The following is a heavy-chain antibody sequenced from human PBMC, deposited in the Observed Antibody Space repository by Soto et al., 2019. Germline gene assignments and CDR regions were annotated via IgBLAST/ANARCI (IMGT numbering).Heavy chain of an antibody. CDR3: ARETVAGTDNWFDP. V-gene: IGHV4-4*07. J-gene: IGHJ5*02. CDR1: GGSISTYY. Sequence: QVQLQESGPGLVKPSETLSLNCTVSGGSISTYYWNWIRQPAGKRLEWLGRIYTSGYTKYNPSLKSRVTRSLDTSKRQFSLKLGSVTAADTAVYYCARETVAGTDNWFDPWGQGILVTVSS. D-gene: IGHD6-19*01. CDR2: IYTSGYT.